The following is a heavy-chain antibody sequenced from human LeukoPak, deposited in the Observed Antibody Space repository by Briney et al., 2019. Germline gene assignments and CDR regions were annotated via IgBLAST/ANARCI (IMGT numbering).Heavy chain of an antibody. CDR3: ARDQGLSYSSSWYGDPYFDY. Sequence: SETLSLTCAVYGGSFSGYYWSWIRQPPGKGLEWIGEINHSGSTNYNPSLKSRVTISVDTSKNQFSLKLSSVTAADTAVYYCARDQGLSYSSSWYGDPYFDYWGQGTLVTVSS. D-gene: IGHD6-13*01. J-gene: IGHJ4*02. CDR2: INHSGST. V-gene: IGHV4-34*01. CDR1: GGSFSGYY.